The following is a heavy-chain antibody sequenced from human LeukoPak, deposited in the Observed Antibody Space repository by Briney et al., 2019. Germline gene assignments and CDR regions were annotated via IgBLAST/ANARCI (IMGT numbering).Heavy chain of an antibody. J-gene: IGHJ6*02. CDR2: INWNSDTI. D-gene: IGHD3-10*01. V-gene: IGHV3-9*01. CDR3: TKDISSGRPAPYGMDV. CDR1: GFTFGAYC. Sequence: QPGGSLRLSCAASGFTFGAYCMHWVRQPPGKGLEWVSAINWNSDTIHYADSVRGRFIISRDNAKNTLYLQMNSLRVEDTAFYFCTKDISSGRPAPYGMDVWGHGTTVTVSS.